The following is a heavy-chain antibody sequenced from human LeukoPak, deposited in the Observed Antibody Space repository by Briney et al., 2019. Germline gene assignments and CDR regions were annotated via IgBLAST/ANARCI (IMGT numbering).Heavy chain of an antibody. CDR1: GFSFNNYG. V-gene: IGHV3-30*18. J-gene: IGHJ4*02. CDR3: AKSGVGTAGAFDY. CDR2: ISYDGNNQ. Sequence: QPGGSPRLSCVASGFSFNNYGMHWVRQAPGKGLEWVGVISYDGNNQYYTDSVKGRFTISRDNSKNTLYLQMNSLRAVDTAVYYCAKSGVGTAGAFDYWGQGTVVTVPS. D-gene: IGHD1-26*01.